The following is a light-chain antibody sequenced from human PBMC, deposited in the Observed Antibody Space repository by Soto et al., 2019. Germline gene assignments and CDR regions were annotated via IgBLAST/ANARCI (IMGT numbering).Light chain of an antibody. V-gene: IGLV2-14*01. Sequence: QSALTQPASVSGSPGQSITISCTGTSGDVGAYNYVSWYQQHPGKAPKLMIYDVSNRPSGVSNRFSGSKSGNTASLTISGLQAEDEGDYYCSSYTTRSTLVFGTGTKLTVL. CDR1: SGDVGAYNY. CDR2: DVS. CDR3: SSYTTRSTLV. J-gene: IGLJ1*01.